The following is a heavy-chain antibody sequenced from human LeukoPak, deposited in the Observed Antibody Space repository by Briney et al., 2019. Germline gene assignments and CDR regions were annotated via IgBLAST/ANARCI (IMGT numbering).Heavy chain of an antibody. CDR1: GGSINNYY. CDR3: ARGRISSSY. Sequence: PSETLSLTCTVSGGSINNYYWSWIRQPPGKGLEWIGYIYYSGGTNYNPSLKSRVTISIDTSKNQISLKLSSVTAADTAVYYCARGRISSSYWGQGTLVTVSS. V-gene: IGHV4-59*01. D-gene: IGHD6-13*01. CDR2: IYYSGGT. J-gene: IGHJ4*02.